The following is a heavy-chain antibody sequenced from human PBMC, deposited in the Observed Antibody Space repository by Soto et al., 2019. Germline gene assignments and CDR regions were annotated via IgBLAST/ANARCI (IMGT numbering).Heavy chain of an antibody. J-gene: IGHJ3*02. D-gene: IGHD3-22*01. Sequence: QVQLVESGGGVVQPGRSLRLSCAASGFPFSSSGMHWVRQAPGKGLEWVAVISFDGSNKDYRDSVQGRFTITRDNSKNTLYLQMHSRRAEDTAMYYCVRAQDRPLIVVFMEDDAFDIWGQGRMVTVSS. V-gene: IGHV3-30*03. CDR1: GFPFSSSG. CDR3: VRAQDRPLIVVFMEDDAFDI. CDR2: ISFDGSNK.